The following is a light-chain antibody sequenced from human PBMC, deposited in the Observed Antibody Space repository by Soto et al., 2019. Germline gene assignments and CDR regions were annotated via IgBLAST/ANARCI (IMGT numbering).Light chain of an antibody. J-gene: IGKJ1*01. CDR2: GAS. Sequence: EIVLTQSPGTLSLSPGERATLSCRASQSVSSSYLAWYQHKPGQAPRLLIFGASTRATGIPDRFSASGSGTDFTLTISRLEPEYFSVYYCQQYGTSPWTFGQGTKVEVK. CDR1: QSVSSSY. CDR3: QQYGTSPWT. V-gene: IGKV3-20*01.